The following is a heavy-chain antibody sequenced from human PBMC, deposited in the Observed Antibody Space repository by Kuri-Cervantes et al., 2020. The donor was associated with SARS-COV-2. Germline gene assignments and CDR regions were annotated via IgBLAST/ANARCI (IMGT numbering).Heavy chain of an antibody. J-gene: IGHJ6*03. V-gene: IGHV1-18*01. D-gene: IGHD2-2*01. Sequence: ASVKVSCKASGYTFTSYGISWVRQAPGQGLEWMGWISAYNGNTNYAQKLQGRVTMTTDTSTSTAYMELSSLRSEDTAVYYCASWGEDIVVVPAAIVFYYYYMDVWGKGTTVTVSS. CDR1: GYTFTSYG. CDR3: ASWGEDIVVVPAAIVFYYYYMDV. CDR2: ISAYNGNT.